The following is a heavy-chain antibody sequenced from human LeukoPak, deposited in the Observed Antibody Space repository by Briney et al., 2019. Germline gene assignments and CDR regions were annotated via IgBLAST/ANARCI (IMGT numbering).Heavy chain of an antibody. D-gene: IGHD4-17*01. V-gene: IGHV3-48*02. CDR2: VRPGDSAR. J-gene: IGHJ4*02. Sequence: PGGSLRLSCAAFGFTFSNYPMNWVRQAPGKGLEWVSNVRPGDSARSYADSVRGRFTISRDDAKNSLYLQINSLRDEDTAVYYCATDSHYAFDSWGLGTLVTVSS. CDR3: ATDSHYAFDS. CDR1: GFTFSNYP.